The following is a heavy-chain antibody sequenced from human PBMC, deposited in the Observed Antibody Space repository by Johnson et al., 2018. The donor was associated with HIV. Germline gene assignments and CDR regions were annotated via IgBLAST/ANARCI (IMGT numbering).Heavy chain of an antibody. CDR2: LYSDGGST. V-gene: IGHV3-66*02. Sequence: VQLVESGGGLVQPGGSLRLSCAASGFTVSSNYMSWVRQAPGKGLEWVSVLYSDGGSTYYADSVKGRFTISRDNSKNTLYLQMNSLRAEDTAVYYCAKVLGEMATFDAFDIWGQGTMVTVSS. CDR3: AKVLGEMATFDAFDI. J-gene: IGHJ3*02. CDR1: GFTVSSNY. D-gene: IGHD5-24*01.